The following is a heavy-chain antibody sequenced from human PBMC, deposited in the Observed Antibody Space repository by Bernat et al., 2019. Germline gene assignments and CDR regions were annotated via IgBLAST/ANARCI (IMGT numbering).Heavy chain of an antibody. D-gene: IGHD6-6*01. CDR2: VYPSGIT. V-gene: IGHV3-53*02. CDR1: GFTVSNNY. Sequence: EVQLVETGGGLIQPGGSLRLSCAASGFTVSNNYMSWVRQAPGKGLVWVPVVYPSGITYYAESVKDRFTLSRENSKNSLSIQLNNLRAEDTAGYYYARATSSYLPSDYWGQGTLVTVSS. CDR3: ARATSSYLPSDY. J-gene: IGHJ4*02.